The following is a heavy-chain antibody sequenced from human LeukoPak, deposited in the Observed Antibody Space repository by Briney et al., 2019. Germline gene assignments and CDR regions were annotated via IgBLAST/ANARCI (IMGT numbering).Heavy chain of an antibody. CDR1: GFTFDDYA. J-gene: IGHJ5*02. CDR2: ISWNSGSI. V-gene: IGHV3-9*03. CDR3: AKDLVMRGPFDP. Sequence: PGGSLRLSCAASGFTFDDYAMHWVRHAPGKGLEWVSGISWNSGSIGYADSVKGRFTISRDNAKNSLYLQMNSLRAEDMALYYCAKDLVMRGPFDPWGQGTLVTVSS. D-gene: IGHD4-23*01.